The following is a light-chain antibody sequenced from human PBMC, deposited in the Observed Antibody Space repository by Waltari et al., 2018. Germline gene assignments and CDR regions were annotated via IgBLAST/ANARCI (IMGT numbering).Light chain of an antibody. CDR3: LQHNSYPWT. J-gene: IGKJ1*01. Sequence: DIQMTQSPSSLSASVGDTVTITCRASQDISNYLNWFQQKPGKAPKLLIYAASSLEIGVPSRFSGSGSGTEFTLTISSLQPEDFAAYYCLQHNSYPWTFGQGTKVEIK. V-gene: IGKV1-17*01. CDR2: AAS. CDR1: QDISNY.